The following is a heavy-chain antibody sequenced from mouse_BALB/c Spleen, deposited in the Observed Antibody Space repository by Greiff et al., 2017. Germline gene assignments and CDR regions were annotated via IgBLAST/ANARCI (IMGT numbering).Heavy chain of an antibody. J-gene: IGHJ3*01. CDR2: ISSGGSYT. V-gene: IGHV5-9-4*01. CDR3: ARGRGAY. CDR1: GFTFSSYA. Sequence: EVKVVESGGGLVKPGGSLKLSCAASGFTFSSYAMPWVRQSPEKRLEWVAEISSGGSYTYYPDTVTGRFTISRDNAKNTLYLEMSSLRSEDTAMYYWARGRGAYWGQGTLVTVSA.